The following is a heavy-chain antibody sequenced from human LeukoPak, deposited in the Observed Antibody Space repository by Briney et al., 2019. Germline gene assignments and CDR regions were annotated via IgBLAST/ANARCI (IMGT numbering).Heavy chain of an antibody. CDR3: ARVTGEHYYYYMDV. CDR2: IKQDGSEK. Sequence: GGSLRLSCAASGFTFSNYWMSWVRQAPGKGLEWVANIKQDGSEKYYVDSVKGRFTISRDNAKNSLYLQMNSLRAEDTAVYYCARVTGEHYYYYMDVWGKGPRSPSP. D-gene: IGHD7-27*01. J-gene: IGHJ6*03. CDR1: GFTFSNYW. V-gene: IGHV3-7*01.